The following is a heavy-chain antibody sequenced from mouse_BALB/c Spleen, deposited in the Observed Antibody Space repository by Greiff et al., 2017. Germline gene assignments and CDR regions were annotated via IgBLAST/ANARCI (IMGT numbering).Heavy chain of an antibody. J-gene: IGHJ4*01. Sequence: DVMLVESGGGLVQPGGSRKLSCAASGFTFSDYGMAWVRQAPGKGPEWVAFISNLAYSIYYADTVTGRFTISRENAKNTLYLEMSSLRSEDTAMYYCARMGDYGSSYPMDYWGQGTSVTVSS. CDR1: GFTFSDYG. CDR2: ISNLAYSI. V-gene: IGHV5-15*02. D-gene: IGHD1-1*01. CDR3: ARMGDYGSSYPMDY.